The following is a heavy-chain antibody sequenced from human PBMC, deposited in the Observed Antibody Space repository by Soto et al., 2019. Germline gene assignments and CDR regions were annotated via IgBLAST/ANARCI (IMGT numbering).Heavy chain of an antibody. V-gene: IGHV4-59*08. CDR2: IYYSGST. Sequence: SDPLSLTCTVSGGSTSSYYWSWIRQPPGKGLEWIGYIYYSGSTNYNPSLKSRVTISVDTSKNQFSLKLSSVTAADTAIYYCAGQDNGYPQRFDHWAQGTLV. D-gene: IGHD2-8*01. CDR1: GGSTSSYY. CDR3: AGQDNGYPQRFDH. J-gene: IGHJ4*02.